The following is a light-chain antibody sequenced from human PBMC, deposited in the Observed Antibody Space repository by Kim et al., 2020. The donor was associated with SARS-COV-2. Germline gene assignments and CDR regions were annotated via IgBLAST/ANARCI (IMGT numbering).Light chain of an antibody. CDR2: VKN. Sequence: FGQTVGIRCQEDSLRGYSENWYQHKPGQAHVLVIHVKNNRPSGIPDRLSGSSSGNTASLTITGAQAEDDADYYCNSRDSSAKRVLFGGGTQLTVL. J-gene: IGLJ2*01. CDR3: NSRDSSAKRVL. CDR1: SLRGYS. V-gene: IGLV3-19*01.